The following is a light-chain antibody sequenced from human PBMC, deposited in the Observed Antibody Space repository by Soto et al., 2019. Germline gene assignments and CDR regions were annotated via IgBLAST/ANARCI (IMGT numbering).Light chain of an antibody. Sequence: EIVLTQSPATLSLSPRERATLSCRSSQSVSIYLAWYQQKPGQAPRLLIYDASNRATGIPARFSSSGSGTDFNLTISSLEPEDFAVYYCQQRSNWHPVFTFGPGTKLDIK. CDR1: QSVSIY. CDR2: DAS. J-gene: IGKJ3*01. CDR3: QQRSNWHPVFT. V-gene: IGKV3-11*01.